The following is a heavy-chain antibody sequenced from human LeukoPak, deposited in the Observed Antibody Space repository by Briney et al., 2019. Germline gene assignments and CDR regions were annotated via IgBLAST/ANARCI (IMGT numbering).Heavy chain of an antibody. CDR2: IIPILGIA. J-gene: IGHJ6*04. D-gene: IGHD4-11*01. Sequence: SVKVSCKASGGTFSSYTISWVRQAPGQGLERMGRIIPILGIANYAQKFQGRVTITADKSTSTAYMELSSLRSEDTAVYYCASWDHYSNYEAMDVWGKGTTVTVSS. CDR1: GGTFSSYT. V-gene: IGHV1-69*02. CDR3: ASWDHYSNYEAMDV.